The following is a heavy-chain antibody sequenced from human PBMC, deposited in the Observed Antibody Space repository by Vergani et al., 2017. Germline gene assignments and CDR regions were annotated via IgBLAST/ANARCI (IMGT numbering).Heavy chain of an antibody. D-gene: IGHD5-12*01. CDR1: GFTFDDYA. CDR3: AKANPRNSGYDYLYYYHAMDV. V-gene: IGHV3-9*01. J-gene: IGHJ6*02. CDR2: ISWNSGSI. Sequence: EVQLVESGGGLVQPGRSLRLSCAASGFTFDDYAMHWVRQAPGKGLEWVSGISWNSGSIGYADSAKGRFTISRDNAKNTLYLQMNSLSAGDTAVYYCAKANPRNSGYDYLYYYHAMDVWGQGTTVTVSS.